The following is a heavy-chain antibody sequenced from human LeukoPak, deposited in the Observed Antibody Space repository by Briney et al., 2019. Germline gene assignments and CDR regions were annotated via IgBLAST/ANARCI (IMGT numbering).Heavy chain of an antibody. CDR2: INPNSGGT. CDR3: ASLHYGPTPDWFDS. Sequence: ASVRVSCKASGYTFTGYYMHWVRQAPGQGLEWMGWINPNSGGTNYAQKFQGRVTMTRDTSISTAYMELSRLRSDDTAVYYCASLHYGPTPDWFDSWGQGTLVTVSS. CDR1: GYTFTGYY. J-gene: IGHJ5*01. D-gene: IGHD4-17*01. V-gene: IGHV1-2*02.